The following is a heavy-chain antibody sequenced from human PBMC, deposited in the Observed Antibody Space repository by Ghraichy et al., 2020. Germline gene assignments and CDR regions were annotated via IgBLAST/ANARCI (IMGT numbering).Heavy chain of an antibody. V-gene: IGHV3-23*01. CDR1: GFTFSSYA. D-gene: IGHD6-13*01. J-gene: IGHJ4*02. CDR3: AKDRIAAAGTFPIPEEFDY. Sequence: GGSLRLSCAASGFTFSSYAMSWVRQAPGKGLEWVSAISGSGGSTYYADSVKGRFTISRDNSKNTLYLQMNSLRAEDTAVYYCAKDRIAAAGTFPIPEEFDYWGQGTLVTVSS. CDR2: ISGSGGST.